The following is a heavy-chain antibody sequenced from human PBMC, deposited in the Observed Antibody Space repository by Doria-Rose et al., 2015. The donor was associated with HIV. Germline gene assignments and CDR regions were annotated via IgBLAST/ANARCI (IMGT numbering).Heavy chain of an antibody. CDR1: GVSLSSPGMG. CDR2: IFSDDER. D-gene: IGHD6-13*01. J-gene: IGHJ4*02. V-gene: IGHV2-26*01. CDR3: ARIKSSRWYHKYYFDF. Sequence: QITLKESGPVLVKPTETLTLTCTVSGVSLSSPGMGVSWIRQPPGKALEWLANIFSDDERYYQTSLKSRLTISRGTSKSQVVLTMTDMDPVDTATYYCARIKSSRWYHKYYFDFWGQGTLAIVSA.